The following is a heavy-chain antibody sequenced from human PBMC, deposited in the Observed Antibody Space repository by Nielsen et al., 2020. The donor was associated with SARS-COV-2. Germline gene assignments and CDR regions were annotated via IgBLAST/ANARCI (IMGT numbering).Heavy chain of an antibody. J-gene: IGHJ4*02. CDR2: INPSGGST. CDR1: GYTFTSYY. CDR3: ARGGRLRGNVCGGDSYPFDY. D-gene: IGHD2-21*02. V-gene: IGHV1-46*01. Sequence: ASVKVSCKASGYTFTSYYMHWVRQAPGQGLEWMGIINPSGGSTSYAQKFQGRVTMTRDTSTSTVYMELSSLRSEDTAVYYCARGGRLRGNVCGGDSYPFDYWGQGTLVTVSS.